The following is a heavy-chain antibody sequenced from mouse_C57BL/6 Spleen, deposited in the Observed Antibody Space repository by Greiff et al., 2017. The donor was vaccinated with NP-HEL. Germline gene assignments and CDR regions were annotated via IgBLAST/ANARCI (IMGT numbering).Heavy chain of an antibody. D-gene: IGHD1-1*01. J-gene: IGHJ2*01. CDR2: IDPENGDT. V-gene: IGHV14-4*01. Sequence: EVKLMESGAELVRPGASVKLSCTASGFNIKDDYMHWVKQRPEQGLEWIGWIDPENGDTEYASKFQGKATITADTSSNTAYLQLSSLTSEDTAVYYCTTSFITTVFDYWGQGTTLTVSS. CDR1: GFNIKDDY. CDR3: TTSFITTVFDY.